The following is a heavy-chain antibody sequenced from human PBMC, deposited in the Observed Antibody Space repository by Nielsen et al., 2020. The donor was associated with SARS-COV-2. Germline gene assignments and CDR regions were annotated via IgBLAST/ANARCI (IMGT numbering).Heavy chain of an antibody. CDR3: ASEGFY. Sequence: GGSLRLSCAASGFTFSSYGMHWVRQAPGKGLEWVAVISYDGSNKYYADSVKGRFTISRDNSKNTLYLQMNSLRAEDTAVYYCASEGFYWGQGTLVTVSS. CDR1: GFTFSSYG. J-gene: IGHJ4*02. V-gene: IGHV3-30*03. CDR2: ISYDGSNK.